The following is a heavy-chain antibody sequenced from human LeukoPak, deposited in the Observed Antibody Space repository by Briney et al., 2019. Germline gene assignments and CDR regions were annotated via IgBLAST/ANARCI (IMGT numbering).Heavy chain of an antibody. Sequence: PAGSLRLSCAASGFTFSSYAMSWVRQAPGKGLDWVSAISGSGGSTYYADSVKGRFTISRDNSKNTLYLQVNSLRAEDTAVYYCATGGSSWYRFDYWGQGTLVTVSS. J-gene: IGHJ4*02. CDR3: ATGGSSWYRFDY. CDR1: GFTFSSYA. D-gene: IGHD6-13*01. CDR2: ISGSGGST. V-gene: IGHV3-23*01.